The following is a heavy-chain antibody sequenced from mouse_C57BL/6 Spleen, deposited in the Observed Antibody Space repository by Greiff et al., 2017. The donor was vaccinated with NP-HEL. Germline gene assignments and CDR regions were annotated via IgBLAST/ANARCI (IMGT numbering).Heavy chain of an antibody. J-gene: IGHJ3*01. CDR2: IYPGDGDT. CDR3: ARRSNYGFAY. D-gene: IGHD2-5*01. CDR1: GYAFSSSW. Sequence: QVQLKESGPELVKPGASVKISCKASGYAFSSSWMNWVKQRPGKGLEWIGRIYPGDGDTNYNGKFKGKATVTADKSSSTAYMQLSSLTSEDSAVYFCARRSNYGFAYWGQGTLVTVSA. V-gene: IGHV1-82*01.